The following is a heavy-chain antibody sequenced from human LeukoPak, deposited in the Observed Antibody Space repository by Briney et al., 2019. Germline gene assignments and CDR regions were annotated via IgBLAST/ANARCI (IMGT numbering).Heavy chain of an antibody. CDR3: ARGPVTDYDSSGYYPDY. J-gene: IGHJ4*02. CDR1: GGTFSSYA. Sequence: SVKVSCKASGGTFSSYAISWVRQAPGQGLEWMGGIIPIFGTANYAQKFQGRVTITADESTSTAYMGLSSLRSEDTAVYYRARGPVTDYDSSGYYPDYWGQGTLVTVSS. CDR2: IIPIFGTA. V-gene: IGHV1-69*13. D-gene: IGHD3-22*01.